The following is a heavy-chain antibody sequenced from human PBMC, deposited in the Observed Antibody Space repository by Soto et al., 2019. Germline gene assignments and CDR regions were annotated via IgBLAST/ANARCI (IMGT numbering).Heavy chain of an antibody. D-gene: IGHD3-9*01. CDR2: ISPHNRNT. CDR3: ARDEGGYNILTGYYKAHHFDQ. V-gene: IGHV1-18*01. J-gene: IGHJ4*02. CDR1: GYTFGHFY. Sequence: QVQLVQSGAEVKRPGDSVKVSCQASGYTFGHFYITWVRQAPGQGLEWMGAISPHNRNTNYPEKFRGRVTMTTDTSTITAYMELMSLGSYDTAVYYCARDEGGYNILTGYYKAHHFDQWGQGALVTVSS.